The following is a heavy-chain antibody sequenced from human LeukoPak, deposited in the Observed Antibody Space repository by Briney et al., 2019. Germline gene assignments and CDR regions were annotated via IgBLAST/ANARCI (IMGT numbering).Heavy chain of an antibody. CDR2: INHSGST. CDR1: GGSFSGYY. V-gene: IGHV4-34*01. CDR3: ARDGGGPTPNDY. J-gene: IGHJ4*02. Sequence: SETLSLTCAVYGGSFSGYYWSWIRQPPGKGLEWIGGINHSGSTNYNPSLKSRVTISVDTSKNQFSLKLSSVTAADTAVYYCARDGGGPTPNDYWGQGTLVTVSS. D-gene: IGHD4-23*01.